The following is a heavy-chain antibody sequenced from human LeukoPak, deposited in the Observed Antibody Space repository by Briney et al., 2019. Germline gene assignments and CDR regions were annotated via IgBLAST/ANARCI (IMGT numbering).Heavy chain of an antibody. V-gene: IGHV1-18*01. J-gene: IGHJ4*02. Sequence: ASVKVSCKASGYTFINYGISWVRQAPGQGLEWMGWISVYNGNTNDGQKFQGRVTMTTDTSTSTAYMELRSLRSDDTAVYYCARDRGVGDYSIGYWGQGTLVTSPQ. CDR3: ARDRGVGDYSIGY. CDR1: GYTFINYG. D-gene: IGHD3-10*01. CDR2: ISVYNGNT.